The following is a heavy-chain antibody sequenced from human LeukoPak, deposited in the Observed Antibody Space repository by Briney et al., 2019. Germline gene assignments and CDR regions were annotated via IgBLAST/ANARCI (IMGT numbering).Heavy chain of an antibody. CDR2: ISYGGSNK. CDR1: GFTFSSYD. D-gene: IGHD6-19*01. J-gene: IGHJ4*02. Sequence: GASLRLSCAASGFTFSSYDIHWVRQAPGKGLEWVAVISYGGSNKYYADSVKGRFTISRDNSKNTLYLQMISLRGEDTAMYYCAKADNSGWYNLDYWGQGTLVTVS. CDR3: AKADNSGWYNLDY. V-gene: IGHV3-30*18.